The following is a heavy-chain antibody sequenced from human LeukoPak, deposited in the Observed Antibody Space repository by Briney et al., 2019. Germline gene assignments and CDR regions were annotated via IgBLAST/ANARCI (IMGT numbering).Heavy chain of an antibody. Sequence: ASVKVSCKASGYTFIDYYMHWVRQAPGQGLEWMGWISPNSGGTNYALKFQGRVTITRDTSISTVYMEMNRLTSDDTAVYFCARKKGDYWGQGTLVTVST. J-gene: IGHJ4*02. CDR2: ISPNSGGT. CDR3: ARKKGDY. V-gene: IGHV1-2*02. CDR1: GYTFIDYY.